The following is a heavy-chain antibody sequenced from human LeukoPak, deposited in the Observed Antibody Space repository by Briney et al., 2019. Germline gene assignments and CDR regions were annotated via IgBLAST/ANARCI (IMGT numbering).Heavy chain of an antibody. CDR1: GRYISSYY. D-gene: IGHD3-22*01. CDR2: THYSGT. Sequence: PSETLSLTCTVSGRYISSYYWSWIRQPPGKGLEWIVYTHYSGTNYNPSLKSRVTISADTSKNQFSLKLSSVTAADTAVYYCARGISYYDSSGIDYWGQGTLVTVSS. CDR3: ARGISYYDSSGIDY. V-gene: IGHV4-59*01. J-gene: IGHJ4*02.